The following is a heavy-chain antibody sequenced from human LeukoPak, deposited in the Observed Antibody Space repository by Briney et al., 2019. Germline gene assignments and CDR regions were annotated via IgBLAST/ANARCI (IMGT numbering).Heavy chain of an antibody. CDR1: GYTFTSYG. J-gene: IGHJ6*02. CDR2: IGAYNGNT. D-gene: IGHD2-15*01. V-gene: IGHV1-18*01. CDR3: AKDPPRIVVVVAATNYYGMDV. Sequence: GASVKVSSKASGYTFTSYGISWVRQAPGQGLEWMGWIGAYNGNTNYAQKLQGRVTMTTDTSTSTAYMEPRSLRSDDTAVYYCAKDPPRIVVVVAATNYYGMDVWGQGTTVTVSS.